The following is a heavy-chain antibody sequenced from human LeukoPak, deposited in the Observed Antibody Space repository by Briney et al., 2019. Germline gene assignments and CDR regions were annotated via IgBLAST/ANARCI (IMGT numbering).Heavy chain of an antibody. CDR2: INGSGGST. J-gene: IGHJ3*02. V-gene: IGHV3-23*01. D-gene: IGHD3-22*01. Sequence: PGGSLRLSCAASGFAFSSYAMSWVRQAPGKGLEWVSAINGSGGSTYYADSVKGRFTISRDNSKNTLYLQMNSLRAEDTAVYYCAKTYYYDSSGYPDAFDIWGQGTMVTVSS. CDR1: GFAFSSYA. CDR3: AKTYYYDSSGYPDAFDI.